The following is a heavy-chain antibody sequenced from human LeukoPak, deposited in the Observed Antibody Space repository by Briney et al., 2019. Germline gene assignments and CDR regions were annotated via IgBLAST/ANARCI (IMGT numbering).Heavy chain of an antibody. CDR1: GGSISSGGYS. CDR2: IYHSGGT. J-gene: IGHJ4*02. D-gene: IGHD1-26*01. V-gene: IGHV4-30-2*01. CDR3: ARAPQGGTTAFDI. Sequence: SETLSLTCAVSGGSISSGGYSWSWIRQPPGKGLEWIGYIYHSGGTYYNPSLKSRVTISVDRSKNQFSLKLSSVTAADTAVYYCARAPQGGTTAFDIWGQGTLVTVSS.